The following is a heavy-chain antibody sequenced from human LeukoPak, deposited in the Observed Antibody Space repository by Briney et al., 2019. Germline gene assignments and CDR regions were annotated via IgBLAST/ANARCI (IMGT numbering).Heavy chain of an antibody. J-gene: IGHJ4*02. CDR1: GFTFSSYW. V-gene: IGHV3-74*01. CDR3: ARGWPHGNDY. D-gene: IGHD4-23*01. Sequence: GGSLRLSCAASGFTFSSYWMNWVRQAPGKGLVWVSRIASDGSSTTYADSVKGRFNISRDNAKNTLYLQMNSLRVEDTAVYYCARGWPHGNDYWGQGTLVTVSS. CDR2: IASDGSST.